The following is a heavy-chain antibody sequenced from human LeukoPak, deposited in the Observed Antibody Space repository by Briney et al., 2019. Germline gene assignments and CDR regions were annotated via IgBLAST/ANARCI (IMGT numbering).Heavy chain of an antibody. CDR3: ARLITMVRGVDDAFDI. J-gene: IGHJ3*02. CDR2: IYYSGST. D-gene: IGHD3-10*01. V-gene: IGHV4-59*08. CDR1: GGSISSYY. Sequence: SETLSLTCTVSGGSISSYYWSWIRQPPGKGLEWIGYIYYSGSTNYDPSLKSRVTISVDTSKNQFSLKLSSVTAADTAVYYCARLITMVRGVDDAFDIWGQRTMVTVSS.